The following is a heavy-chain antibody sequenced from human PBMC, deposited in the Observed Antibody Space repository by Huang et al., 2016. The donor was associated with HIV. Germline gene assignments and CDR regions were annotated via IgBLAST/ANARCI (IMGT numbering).Heavy chain of an antibody. CDR1: GFTLSRYA. V-gene: IGHV3-30-3*01. CDR3: ARDPATWYFDL. Sequence: QVQLVESGGGVVQPGRSLRLSCTASGFTLSRYAMHWVRQAPGKGLEWVAVISYDGSNQYYADSVKGRFTISRDNSKNTVYLQMNRLEVEDTAVYFCARDPATWYFDLWGRGTLVTVSS. CDR2: ISYDGSNQ. J-gene: IGHJ2*01.